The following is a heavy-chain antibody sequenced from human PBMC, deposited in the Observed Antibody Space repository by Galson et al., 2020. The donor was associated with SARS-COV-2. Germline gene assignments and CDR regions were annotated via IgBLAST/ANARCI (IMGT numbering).Heavy chain of an antibody. V-gene: IGHV4-31*03. J-gene: IGHJ4*02. CDR3: ARVSGDGDFFDY. D-gene: IGHD5-12*01. Sequence: SETLSFTCSVSGGAINSGDYYWTWIRQYPGKGLEWIGYIYHTGTTNYNPSLKSRVTLSVDTSKKQFSLKVRSVTAADTAVYYCARVSGDGDFFDYWGQGTRVIVSS. CDR1: GGAINSGDYY. CDR2: IYHTGTT.